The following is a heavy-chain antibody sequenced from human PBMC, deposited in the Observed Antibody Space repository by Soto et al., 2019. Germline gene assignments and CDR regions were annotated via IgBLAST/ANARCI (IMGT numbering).Heavy chain of an antibody. CDR3: TRGTIGRVSDI. D-gene: IGHD3-10*01. J-gene: IGHJ3*02. CDR2: IYDSGST. CDR1: GGSFSSGSYS. Sequence: QVQLQESGPGLVKPSQTLSLTCTVSGGSFSSGSYSWSWIRQLPGRGLEWMGYIYDSGSTFYRPSLKSRVNILMDRSKNQFSLELKSVTAADTAVYYCTRGTIGRVSDIWGQGTVVTVSS. V-gene: IGHV4-31*03.